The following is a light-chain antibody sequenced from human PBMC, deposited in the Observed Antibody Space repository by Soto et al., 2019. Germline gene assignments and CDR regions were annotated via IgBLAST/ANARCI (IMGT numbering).Light chain of an antibody. CDR3: QYYDSDNQV. CDR1: SGSIASNY. CDR2: EDN. V-gene: IGLV6-57*01. J-gene: IGLJ3*02. Sequence: NFMLTQPHSVSESPGKTVTISCTRSSGSIASNYVQWYQQRPGSSPTTVIYEDNQRPSGVPDRFSGSIDSSSNSASLTIAELKTEDEADYYCQYYDSDNQVFGGGTKLTVL.